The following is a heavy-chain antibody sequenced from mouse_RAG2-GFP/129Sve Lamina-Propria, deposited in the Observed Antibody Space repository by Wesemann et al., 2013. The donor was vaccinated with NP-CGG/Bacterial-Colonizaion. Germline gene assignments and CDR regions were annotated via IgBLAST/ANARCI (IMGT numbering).Heavy chain of an antibody. D-gene: IGHD1-1*01. V-gene: IGHV1-12*01. J-gene: IGHJ4*01. CDR2: GNGAT. CDR3: ARSYYYGSSYAMDY. Sequence: GNGATSYNQKFKGKATLTVDKSSSTAYMLLSSLTSEDSAVYFCARSYYYGSSYAMDYWGQGTSVTVSS.